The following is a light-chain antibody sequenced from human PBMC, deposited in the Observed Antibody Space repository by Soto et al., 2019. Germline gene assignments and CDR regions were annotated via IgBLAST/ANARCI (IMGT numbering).Light chain of an antibody. V-gene: IGKV1-5*03. CDR1: QSISTW. J-gene: IGKJ1*01. CDR2: KAS. Sequence: DMQMTQSPSTLSASVGDRVTITCRASQSISTWLAWYQQKPGKAPKLLIYKASSSESGVPSRFSGSGFGTEFTLTISNLQPEDSATYYCQQYDTYTGAFGQGTKV. CDR3: QQYDTYTGA.